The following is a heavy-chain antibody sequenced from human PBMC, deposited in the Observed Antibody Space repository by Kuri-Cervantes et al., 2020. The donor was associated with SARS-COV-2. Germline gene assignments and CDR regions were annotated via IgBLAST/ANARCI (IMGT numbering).Heavy chain of an antibody. CDR2: INHSGST. CDR1: GFTVSSNY. CDR3: ARGRRYSLPGGLDY. J-gene: IGHJ4*02. D-gene: IGHD3-9*01. Sequence: GSLRLSCAASGFTVSSNYMSWIRQPPGKGLEWIGEINHSGSTNYNPSLKSRDTISVDTSKNQFSLKLSSVTAADTAVYYCARGRRYSLPGGLDYWGQGTLVTVSS. V-gene: IGHV4-34*01.